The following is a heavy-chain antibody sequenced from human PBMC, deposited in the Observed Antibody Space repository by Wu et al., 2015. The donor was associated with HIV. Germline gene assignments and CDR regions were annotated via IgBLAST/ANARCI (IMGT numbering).Heavy chain of an antibody. J-gene: IGHJ4*02. D-gene: IGHD2-21*01. Sequence: QVQLVQSGAEVKKPGSSVKVSCKAFGGTFSSYAISWVRQAPRQRLEWMGRIIPIFGNINYAQKFQGRVTFTADESTSTAYMDLSSLRSQDTAIYYCARAEYCGRNCYSVSDYWGQGTLVTVSS. CDR1: GGTFSSYA. CDR2: IIPIFGNI. CDR3: ARAEYCGRNCYSVSDY. V-gene: IGHV1-69*13.